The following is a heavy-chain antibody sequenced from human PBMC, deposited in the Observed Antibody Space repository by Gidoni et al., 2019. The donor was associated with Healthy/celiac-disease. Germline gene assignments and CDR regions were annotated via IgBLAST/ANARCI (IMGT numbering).Heavy chain of an antibody. D-gene: IGHD5-18*01. V-gene: IGHV3-9*01. CDR2: ISWNSGSI. CDR1: GLTFDDYA. CDR3: AKDIQLWGHGFDY. Sequence: EVQLVESGGGLVQPGRSLRLSCAASGLTFDDYAMHWVRQAPGKGLEWVSGISWNSGSIGYADSVKGRFTISRDNAKNSLYLQMNSLRAEDTALYYCAKDIQLWGHGFDYWGQGTLVTVSS. J-gene: IGHJ4*02.